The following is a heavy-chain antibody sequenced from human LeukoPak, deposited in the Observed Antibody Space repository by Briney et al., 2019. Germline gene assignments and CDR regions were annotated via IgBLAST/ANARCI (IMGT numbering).Heavy chain of an antibody. V-gene: IGHV3-7*01. CDR1: GFTFSSYW. CDR3: ARDVSLLLWFGELLGYFDY. J-gene: IGHJ4*02. D-gene: IGHD3-10*01. Sequence: GGSLRLSCAASGFTFSSYWMSWVRQAPGKGLEWVANIKQDGSEKYYVDSVEGRFTISRDNAKNSLYLQMNSLGAEDTAVYYCARDVSLLLWFGELLGYFDYWGQGTLVTVSS. CDR2: IKQDGSEK.